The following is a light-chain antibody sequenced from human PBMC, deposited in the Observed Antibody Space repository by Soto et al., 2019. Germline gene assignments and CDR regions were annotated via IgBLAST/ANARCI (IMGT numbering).Light chain of an antibody. V-gene: IGKV3-20*01. Sequence: IVLTQSPSTLSVSPGERATLSCRASQSVSSNLAWYQQKPGQAPRLLIYAASNRATGLPDKFSGSGSGADYSLTISRLEPEDSAVYYCHQYDKAPQTFGQGTKVDIK. CDR3: HQYDKAPQT. J-gene: IGKJ2*01. CDR1: QSVSSN. CDR2: AAS.